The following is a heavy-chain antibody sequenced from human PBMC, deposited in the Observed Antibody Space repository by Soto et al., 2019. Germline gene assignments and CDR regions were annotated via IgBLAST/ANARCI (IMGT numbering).Heavy chain of an antibody. D-gene: IGHD2-2*01. Sequence: QVQLVQSGVEVKKPGASVKVSCQASGYTFTNYGITWLRQAPGQGLEWMGWVSAYNRNTNYAQRFQDRVTMTTDTSTRTAYMELRNLKSDDTAIYLCARERQYEPLLYWGQGTLVTVSS. CDR2: VSAYNRNT. CDR3: ARERQYEPLLY. J-gene: IGHJ4*02. V-gene: IGHV1-18*01. CDR1: GYTFTNYG.